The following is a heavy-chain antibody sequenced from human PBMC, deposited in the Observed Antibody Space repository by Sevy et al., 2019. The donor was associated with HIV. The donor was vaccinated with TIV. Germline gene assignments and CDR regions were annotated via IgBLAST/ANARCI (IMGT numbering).Heavy chain of an antibody. CDR3: ARGMYYYDSSGYRFDP. Sequence: SETLSLTCAVYGGSFSGYYWSWIRQPPGKGLEWIGEINHSGRTNYNRSLKSLVTISVDTSKNQFSRKLSSVTAADTAVYYCARGMYYYDSSGYRFDPWGQGTLVTVSS. D-gene: IGHD3-22*01. V-gene: IGHV4-34*01. CDR2: INHSGRT. J-gene: IGHJ5*02. CDR1: GGSFSGYY.